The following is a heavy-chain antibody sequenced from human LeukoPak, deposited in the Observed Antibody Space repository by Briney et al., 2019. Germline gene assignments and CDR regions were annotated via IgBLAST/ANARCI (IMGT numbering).Heavy chain of an antibody. J-gene: IGHJ4*02. CDR2: IIPIFGTA. D-gene: IGHD1-26*01. CDR3: ARESLPAVGYFDY. Sequence: SVKVSCKASGYTFTSYCMHWVRQAPGQGLEWMGGIIPIFGTANYAQKFQGRVTVTADESTSTAYMELSSLRSEDTAVYYCARESLPAVGYFDYWGQGTLVTVSS. CDR1: GYTFTSYC. V-gene: IGHV1-69*13.